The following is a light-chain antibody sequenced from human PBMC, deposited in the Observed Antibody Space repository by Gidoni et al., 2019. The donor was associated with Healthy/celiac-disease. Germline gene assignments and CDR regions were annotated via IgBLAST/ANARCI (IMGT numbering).Light chain of an antibody. CDR2: GAS. Sequence: EIVMTQSPATLSVSPGARATLSCRASQSVSSNLAWYQQKPGQAPRLLIYGASTRATGIPARFSGSGSGTEFTLTISSLQSEDFAVYYCQQYNNWPLTFGGETKVEIK. CDR1: QSVSSN. CDR3: QQYNNWPLT. V-gene: IGKV3-15*01. J-gene: IGKJ4*01.